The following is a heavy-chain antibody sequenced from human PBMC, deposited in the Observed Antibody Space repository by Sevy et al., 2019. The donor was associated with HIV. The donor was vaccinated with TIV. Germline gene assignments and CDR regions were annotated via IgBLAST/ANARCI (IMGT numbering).Heavy chain of an antibody. Sequence: GGSLRLSCAASGFNFSSYWMSWVRQAPGKGLEWVANIKYDGSEKYYVDSVRGRFTISRDNAKDSLYLQMNSLRVEDTAVYYSARAEWFGETDYWGQGTLVTVSS. D-gene: IGHD3-10*01. V-gene: IGHV3-7*01. CDR3: ARAEWFGETDY. CDR1: GFNFSSYW. CDR2: IKYDGSEK. J-gene: IGHJ4*02.